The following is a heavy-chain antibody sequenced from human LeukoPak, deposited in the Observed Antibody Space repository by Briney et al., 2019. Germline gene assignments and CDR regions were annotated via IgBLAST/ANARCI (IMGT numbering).Heavy chain of an antibody. Sequence: SETLSLTCTVSGGSISSYYWSWIRQPPGKGLEWIGYIYYSGSTNYNPSLKSRVTISVDTSKNQFSLKLSSVTAADTAVYYCARGRGQLVYWGQGTLVTVSS. CDR1: GGSISSYY. V-gene: IGHV4-59*12. D-gene: IGHD6-6*01. CDR3: ARGRGQLVY. CDR2: IYYSGST. J-gene: IGHJ4*02.